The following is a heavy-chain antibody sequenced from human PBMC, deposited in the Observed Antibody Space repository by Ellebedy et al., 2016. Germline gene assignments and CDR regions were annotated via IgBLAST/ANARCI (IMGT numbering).Heavy chain of an antibody. CDR1: GFTISRYS. J-gene: IGHJ5*02. V-gene: IGHV3-48*01. Sequence: GESLKISCAASGFTISRYSMNWVRQAPGKGLEWVSNIISSSSTTYYADSVKGRFTISRDNAKNSLYLQMNSLRAEDTAVYYCARGVGSGWFDPWGQGTLVTVSS. D-gene: IGHD2-15*01. CDR2: IISSSSTT. CDR3: ARGVGSGWFDP.